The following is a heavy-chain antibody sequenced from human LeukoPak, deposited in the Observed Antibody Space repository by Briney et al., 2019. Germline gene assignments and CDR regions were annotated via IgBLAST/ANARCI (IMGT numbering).Heavy chain of an antibody. D-gene: IGHD2-15*01. CDR3: ARDRDIGTYYYYYGMDV. V-gene: IGHV4-34*01. CDR2: INHSGST. J-gene: IGHJ6*02. Sequence: SETLSLTCAVYGGSFSGYYWSWIRQPPGKGLEWIGEINHSGSTNYNPSLKSRVTISVDTSKNQFSLKLSSVTAADTAAYYCARDRDIGTYYYYYGMDVWGQGTTVTVSS. CDR1: GGSFSGYY.